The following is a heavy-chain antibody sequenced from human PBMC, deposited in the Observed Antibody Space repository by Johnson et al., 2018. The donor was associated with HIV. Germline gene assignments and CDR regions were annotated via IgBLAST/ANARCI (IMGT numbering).Heavy chain of an antibody. Sequence: QVQVVESGGGVVQPGGSLRLSCVASGFAVSDYYMSWIRQAPGKGLEWVSYISSSGSSIYYADSVKGRFTISKDNAKNSLFLQMNSLRAEDTAVYYCAGQEGSGYYGGAFDIWGPGTMVTVSS. D-gene: IGHD3-22*01. CDR3: AGQEGSGYYGGAFDI. CDR1: GFAVSDYY. CDR2: ISSSGSSI. J-gene: IGHJ3*02. V-gene: IGHV3-11*04.